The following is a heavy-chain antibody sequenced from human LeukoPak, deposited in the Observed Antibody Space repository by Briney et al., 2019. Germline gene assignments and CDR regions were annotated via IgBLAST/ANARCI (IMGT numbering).Heavy chain of an antibody. J-gene: IGHJ4*02. D-gene: IGHD3-16*01. CDR1: GFTVSSNH. V-gene: IGHV3-66*04. Sequence: SGGSLRLSCAASGFTVSSNHMSWVRQAPGKGLEWVSVIYSGGSTYYADSVKGRFTISRDNSKNTLYLQMNSLRAEDTAVYYCARHMTRGEGYWGQGTLVTVSS. CDR2: IYSGGST. CDR3: ARHMTRGEGY.